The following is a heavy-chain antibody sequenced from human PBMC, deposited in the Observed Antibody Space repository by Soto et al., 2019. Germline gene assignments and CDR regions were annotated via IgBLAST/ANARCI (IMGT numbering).Heavy chain of an antibody. CDR2: TYYRSKWYN. Sequence: TFYRTRYTSGASRYRDNSVRLWIMQSPSEGLEWLGRTYYRSKWYNDYAMSVKGRITINPDTSKDHFSLQLNSVTPEDTAVYYCARAHLIASRLMWYLDLWGRGSLFTLSS. V-gene: IGHV6-1*01. CDR1: GASRYRDNSV. J-gene: IGHJ2*01. CDR3: ARAHLIASRLMWYLDL. D-gene: IGHD6-6*01.